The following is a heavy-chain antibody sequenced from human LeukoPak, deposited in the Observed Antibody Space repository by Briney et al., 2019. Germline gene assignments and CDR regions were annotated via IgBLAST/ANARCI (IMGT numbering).Heavy chain of an antibody. D-gene: IGHD1-26*01. CDR3: ARGGSYLSAFDI. Sequence: PGGSLRLSCAASGFTVSRNYMSWVRQAPGKGLEWVSAISGSGGSTYYADSLKGRFTISRDNSKNTLYLQMNSLRAEDTAVYYCARGGSYLSAFDIWGQGTMVTVSS. V-gene: IGHV3-23*01. CDR2: ISGSGGST. J-gene: IGHJ3*02. CDR1: GFTVSRNY.